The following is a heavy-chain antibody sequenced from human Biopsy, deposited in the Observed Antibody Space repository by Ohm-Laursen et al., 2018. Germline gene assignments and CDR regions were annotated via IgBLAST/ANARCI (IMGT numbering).Heavy chain of an antibody. CDR2: IYTSGIT. CDR3: ATTTMDTSGWYGNYFDS. Sequence: SDTLSLTCNVSGGSISSYYWSWIRQPAGKGLEWIGQIYTSGITNYNPSLKSRGTMSVDTSKNQFSLKVYSVTAADTAIYYCATTTMDTSGWYGNYFDSWGQGALVTVSS. J-gene: IGHJ4*02. V-gene: IGHV4-4*07. D-gene: IGHD6-19*01. CDR1: GGSISSYY.